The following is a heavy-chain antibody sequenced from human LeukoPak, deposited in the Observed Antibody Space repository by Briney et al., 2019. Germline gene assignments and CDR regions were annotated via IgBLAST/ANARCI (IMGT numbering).Heavy chain of an antibody. CDR1: GGSISSSSYY. CDR2: IYYSGST. V-gene: IGHV4-39*01. Sequence: SETLSLTCTVSGGSISSSSYYWGWIRQPPGKGLEWIGSIYYSGSTYYNPSLKSRVTISVDTSKNQFSLKLSSVTAADTAVYYCARHRLYSSPGDYWGQGTQVTVSS. CDR3: ARHRLYSSPGDY. J-gene: IGHJ4*02. D-gene: IGHD6-13*01.